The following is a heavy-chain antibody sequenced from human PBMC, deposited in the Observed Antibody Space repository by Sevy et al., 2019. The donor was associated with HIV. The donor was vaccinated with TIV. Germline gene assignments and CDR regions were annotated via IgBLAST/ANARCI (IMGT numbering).Heavy chain of an antibody. V-gene: IGHV4-4*02. J-gene: IGHJ6*02. CDR2: IYHNGST. CDR3: ARDLRYGSGSFGMDV. Sequence: SETLSLTCAVSGGSISDINWWSWVRQAPGKGLEWIGEIYHNGSTNYNPSLKTRVTISVDKSNIQYSLKLTSVTAADTAVYYCARDLRYGSGSFGMDVWGQGTTDTVSS. D-gene: IGHD3-10*01. CDR1: GGSISDINW.